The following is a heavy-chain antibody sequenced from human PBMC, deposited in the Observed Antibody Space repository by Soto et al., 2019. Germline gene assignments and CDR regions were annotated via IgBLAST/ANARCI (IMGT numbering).Heavy chain of an antibody. Sequence: GGSLRLSCAASGFTFSSYAMSWVRQAPGKGLEWVSAISGGGGTTYYADSVKGRFTISRDNSKNTLYLQMNSLRAEDTAVYYCAKNVWGITIFGGMDVWGQGTLVTVSS. CDR1: GFTFSSYA. CDR3: AKNVWGITIFGGMDV. D-gene: IGHD3-9*01. V-gene: IGHV3-23*01. CDR2: ISGGGGTT. J-gene: IGHJ4*02.